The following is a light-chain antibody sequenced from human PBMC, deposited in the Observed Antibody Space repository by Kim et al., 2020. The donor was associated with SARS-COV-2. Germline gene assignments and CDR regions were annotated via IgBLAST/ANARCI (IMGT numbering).Light chain of an antibody. CDR3: QAWDSSTVV. CDR2: QDS. V-gene: IGLV3-1*01. J-gene: IGLJ2*01. CDR1: KLGDKY. Sequence: VSPGQTASITSSGDKLGDKYACWYQQKPGPSPVLVIYQDSKRPSGIPERFSGSNSGNTATLTISGTQAMDEADYYCQAWDSSTVVFGGGTQLTVL.